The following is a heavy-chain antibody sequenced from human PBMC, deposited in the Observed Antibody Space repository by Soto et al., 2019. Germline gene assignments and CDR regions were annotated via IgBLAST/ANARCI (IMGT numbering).Heavy chain of an antibody. D-gene: IGHD4-17*01. J-gene: IGHJ6*03. CDR3: TTVMTTVTSYYYYYMDV. V-gene: IGHV3-15*01. CDR2: IKSKTDGGTS. Sequence: GGSLRLSCAASGFTFSNAWMSWVRQAPGKGLEWVGRIKSKTDGGTSDYAAPVKGRFTISRDDSKTTLYLQMNSLKTEDTAVYYCTTVMTTVTSYYYYYMDVWGKGTTVTVSS. CDR1: GFTFSNAW.